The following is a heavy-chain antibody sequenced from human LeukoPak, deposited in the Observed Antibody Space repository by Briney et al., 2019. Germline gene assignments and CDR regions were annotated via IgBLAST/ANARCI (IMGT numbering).Heavy chain of an antibody. D-gene: IGHD5-18*01. J-gene: IGHJ4*02. CDR1: GFTFKTFG. Sequence: GGSLRLSCAASGFTFKTFGMSWVRQAPGKGLEWVSAISGSGGSTYYADSVKGRFTISRDNSKNTLYLQMNSLRAEDTAVYYCAKTKRYSEGDYFDYWGQGTLVTVSS. CDR2: ISGSGGST. CDR3: AKTKRYSEGDYFDY. V-gene: IGHV3-23*01.